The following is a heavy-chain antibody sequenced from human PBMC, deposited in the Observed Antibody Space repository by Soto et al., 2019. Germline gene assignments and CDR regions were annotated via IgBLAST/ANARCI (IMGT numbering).Heavy chain of an antibody. CDR3: AREREIAPSGTWIPYAMDV. V-gene: IGHV1-2*04. CDR1: GYTFTDHY. Sequence: QVQLVQSGAEVKEPGASVKVSCKASGYTFTDHYIHWVRQAPGQGLEWMGWSNPNSGATKHAQSFQGWVTLTRDRSISTAYMELTRQRSDDTAVYYCAREREIAPSGTWIPYAMDVWGQGTTVTVSS. J-gene: IGHJ6*02. D-gene: IGHD6-13*01. CDR2: SNPNSGAT.